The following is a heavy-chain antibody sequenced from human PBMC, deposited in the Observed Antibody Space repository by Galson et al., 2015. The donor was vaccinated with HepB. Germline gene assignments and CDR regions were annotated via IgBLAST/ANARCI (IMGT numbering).Heavy chain of an antibody. V-gene: IGHV3-64D*06. CDR1: GFTFSSYA. CDR2: ISSNGGST. J-gene: IGHJ4*02. CDR3: VKDAPQGLYYFDY. Sequence: SLRLSCAASGFTFSSYAMHWVRQAPGKGLEYVSAISSNGGSTYYADSVKGRFTISRDNSKNTLYLQMSSLRAEDTAVYYCVKDAPQGLYYFDYWGQGTLVTVSS.